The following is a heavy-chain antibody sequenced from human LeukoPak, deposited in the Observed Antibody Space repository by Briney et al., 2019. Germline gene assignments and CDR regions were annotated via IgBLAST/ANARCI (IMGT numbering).Heavy chain of an antibody. CDR1: GGSISSSSYY. Sequence: PSETLSLTCTVSGGSISSSSYYWGWIRQPPGKGLEWIGSIYYSGSTYYNPSLKSRVTISVDTSKNQFSLQLVSVSAADTAVYYCARMGDPLFDGMDVWGQGTTVTVSS. D-gene: IGHD1-26*01. CDR3: ARMGDPLFDGMDV. J-gene: IGHJ6*02. V-gene: IGHV4-39*07. CDR2: IYYSGST.